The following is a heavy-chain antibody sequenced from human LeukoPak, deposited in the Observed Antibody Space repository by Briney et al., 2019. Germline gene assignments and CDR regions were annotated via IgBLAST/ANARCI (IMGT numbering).Heavy chain of an antibody. Sequence: PSETVSLTCTVSGGSISSSSYYWGWFRQPPGKGLEWIGSIYYSGSTYYNPSLKSRVTISVDTSKNQFSLKLSSVTAADTAVYYCARHLRTTVTTLDYWGQGTLVTGSS. CDR2: IYYSGST. CDR1: GGSISSSSYY. J-gene: IGHJ4*02. CDR3: ARHLRTTVTTLDY. D-gene: IGHD4-17*01. V-gene: IGHV4-39*01.